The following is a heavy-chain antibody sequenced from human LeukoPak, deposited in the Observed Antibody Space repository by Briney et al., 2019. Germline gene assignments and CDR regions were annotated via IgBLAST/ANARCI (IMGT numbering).Heavy chain of an antibody. Sequence: SQTLSLTCAISGDSVSSNSAAWNWIRQSPSRGLEWLGRTYYRSKWYNDYAVSVKSRITINPDTSKNQFSLQLNSVTPEDTAVYYCARGGYYYGSGSSCLPYNWFDPWGQGTLVTVSS. CDR1: GDSVSSNSAA. D-gene: IGHD3-10*01. CDR2: TYYRSKWYN. V-gene: IGHV6-1*01. J-gene: IGHJ5*02. CDR3: ARGGYYYGSGSSCLPYNWFDP.